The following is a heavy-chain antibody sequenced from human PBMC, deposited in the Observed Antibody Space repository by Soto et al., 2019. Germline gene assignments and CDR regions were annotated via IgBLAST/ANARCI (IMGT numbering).Heavy chain of an antibody. V-gene: IGHV4-59*08. CDR2: IYYRVST. J-gene: IGHJ5*02. CDR3: ATLPPRIVVSLLPIPT. Sequence: SETLSLTCTVSGGSISSYYWSWIRQPPGKGLEWIGYIYYRVSTNYNPSLKSRVTISVDTSKNQFSLKLSSVTAADTAVYYCATLPPRIVVSLLPIPTWGQGILVTVS. CDR1: GGSISSYY. D-gene: IGHD2-21*01.